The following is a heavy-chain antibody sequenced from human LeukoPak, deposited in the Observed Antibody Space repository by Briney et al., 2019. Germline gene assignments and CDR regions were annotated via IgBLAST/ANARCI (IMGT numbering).Heavy chain of an antibody. D-gene: IGHD3-3*01. CDR3: AKAPRFLEWPRPRNWFDP. CDR1: GYSISSGYY. V-gene: IGHV4-38-2*01. CDR2: IYHSGST. Sequence: SETLSLTCAVSGYSISSGYYWGWIRQPPGKGLEWIGSIYHSGSTYYNPSLKSRVTISVDTSKNQFSLKLSSVTAADTAMYYCAKAPRFLEWPRPRNWFDPWGQGTLVTVSS. J-gene: IGHJ5*02.